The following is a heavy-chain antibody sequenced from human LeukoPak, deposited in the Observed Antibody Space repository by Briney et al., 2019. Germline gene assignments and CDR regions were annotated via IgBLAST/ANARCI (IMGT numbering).Heavy chain of an antibody. CDR1: GFTFSSYS. CDR3: AKSYRVGANYYYYYMDV. Sequence: SLRLSCAPSGFTFSSYSMNWGRPAPGKGVEWVSSITSISSYIYYADSVKGRFTISRDNAKNSLYLQMNSLRAEDTAVYYCAKSYRVGANYYYYYMDVWGKGTTVTISS. CDR2: ITSISSYI. V-gene: IGHV3-21*01. J-gene: IGHJ6*03. D-gene: IGHD1-26*01.